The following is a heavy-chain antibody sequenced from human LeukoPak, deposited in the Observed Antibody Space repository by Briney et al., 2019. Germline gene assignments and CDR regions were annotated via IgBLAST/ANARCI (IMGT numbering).Heavy chain of an antibody. CDR1: GFTVSSNY. J-gene: IGHJ6*02. D-gene: IGHD3-10*01. Sequence: GGSLRLSCAASGFTVSSNYMSWVRQAPGKGLEGVSVIYSGGSTYYADSVKGRFTISRDNSKNTLYLQMNSLRAEDTAVYYCSYGPYYYYGMDVWGQGTTVTVSS. CDR2: IYSGGST. CDR3: SYGPYYYYGMDV. V-gene: IGHV3-53*01.